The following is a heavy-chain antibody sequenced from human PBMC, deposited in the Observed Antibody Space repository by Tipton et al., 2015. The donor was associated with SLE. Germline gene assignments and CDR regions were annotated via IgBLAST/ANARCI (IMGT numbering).Heavy chain of an antibody. CDR1: GDSISSTTSS. CDR2: IHYRGST. CDR3: ARAATSYYDTSGYYPYFDN. D-gene: IGHD3-22*01. Sequence: TLSLTCTVSGDSISSTTSSWVWIRQPPGKGLEWIGHIHYRGSTYYNPSLKSRLIISVDTSKNLFSLKLSSVTAADTAVYYCARAATSYYDTSGYYPYFDNWGQGTLVTVSS. J-gene: IGHJ4*02. V-gene: IGHV4-31*03.